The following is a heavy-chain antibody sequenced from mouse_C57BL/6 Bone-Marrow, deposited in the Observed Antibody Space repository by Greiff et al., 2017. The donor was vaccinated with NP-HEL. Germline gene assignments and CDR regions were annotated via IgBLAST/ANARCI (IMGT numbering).Heavy chain of an antibody. CDR3: TFYSYFDY. V-gene: IGHV14-4*01. CDR2: IDPENGDT. D-gene: IGHD2-1*01. J-gene: IGHJ2*01. Sequence: EVQLQQSGAELVRPGASVKLSCTASGFNIKDDYMHWVKQRPEQGLEWIGWIDPENGDTEYASKFQGKATITADTSSNTAYLQLSSLTSEDTAVYYCTFYSYFDYWGQGTTLTVSS. CDR1: GFNIKDDY.